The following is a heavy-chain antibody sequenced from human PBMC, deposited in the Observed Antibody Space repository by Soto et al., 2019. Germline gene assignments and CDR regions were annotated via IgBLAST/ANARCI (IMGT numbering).Heavy chain of an antibody. Sequence: VASVKVSCKASGGTFSSHAISWVRQAPGQGLEWMGGIIPFFKATNYAQKFQGRVTITADDSTSTAYMDLSSLRSEDTAVYYCARDVTLNYYDSTYYYYALDVWGQGTTVTVSS. CDR3: ARDVTLNYYDSTYYYYALDV. CDR1: GGTFSSHA. CDR2: IIPFFKAT. D-gene: IGHD3-22*01. J-gene: IGHJ6*02. V-gene: IGHV1-69*13.